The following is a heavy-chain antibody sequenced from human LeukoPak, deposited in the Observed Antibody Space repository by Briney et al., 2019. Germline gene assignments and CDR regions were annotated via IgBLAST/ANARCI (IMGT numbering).Heavy chain of an antibody. V-gene: IGHV3-23*01. Sequence: PGGSLRLSCAASGFTFSSYAMNWVRQAPGKGLEWVSGISGSGGNTYYADSVKGRFTISRDNSKNTLYLQMNSLRAEDSAEYYCAKSLLTTATGTGRAFDIWGQGTMVTVSA. D-gene: IGHD1-1*01. CDR2: ISGSGGNT. CDR1: GFTFSSYA. J-gene: IGHJ3*02. CDR3: AKSLLTTATGTGRAFDI.